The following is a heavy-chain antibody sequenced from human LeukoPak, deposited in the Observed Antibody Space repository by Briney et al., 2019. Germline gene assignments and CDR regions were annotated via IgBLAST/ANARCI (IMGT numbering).Heavy chain of an antibody. CDR3: ARLGIAVAGTYSRN. CDR2: INPNSGGT. D-gene: IGHD6-19*01. Sequence: GASVKVSCKASGYTFTGYYMHWVRQAPGQGLEWMGWINPNSGGTNYAQKFQGRVTMTRDTSISTAYMELSRLRSDDTAVYYCARLGIAVAGTYSRNWGQGTLVTVSS. CDR1: GYTFTGYY. J-gene: IGHJ4*02. V-gene: IGHV1-2*02.